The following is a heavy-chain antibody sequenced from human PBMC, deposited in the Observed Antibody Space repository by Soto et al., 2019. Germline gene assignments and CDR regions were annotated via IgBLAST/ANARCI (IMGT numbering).Heavy chain of an antibody. CDR3: VTEKVYSNYEYYFDY. J-gene: IGHJ4*02. Sequence: EVQLVESGGGLVQPGRSLRLSCAASGFTFRNYAMHWVRRAPGKGLEWVSGISWHTGTIGYADSVRGRFTISRDNAKNPLYLQMNSLRPEDTALYYCVTEKVYSNYEYYFDYWGQGTLVTVSS. CDR1: GFTFRNYA. D-gene: IGHD4-4*01. V-gene: IGHV3-9*01. CDR2: ISWHTGTI.